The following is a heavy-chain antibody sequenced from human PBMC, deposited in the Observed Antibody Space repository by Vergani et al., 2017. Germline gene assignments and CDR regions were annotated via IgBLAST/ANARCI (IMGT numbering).Heavy chain of an antibody. CDR3: TTASVSSSWSEGYDY. J-gene: IGHJ4*02. CDR1: GFTFSNAW. CDR2: IKSKTDGGTT. D-gene: IGHD6-13*01. Sequence: EVQLVESGGGLVKPGGSLRLSCAASGFTFSNAWMSWVRQAPGKGLEWVGRIKSKTDGGTTDYAAPVKGRFTISRDDSKNTLYLQMNSLKTEDTAVYYCTTASVSSSWSEGYDYWGQGTLVTVSS. V-gene: IGHV3-15*01.